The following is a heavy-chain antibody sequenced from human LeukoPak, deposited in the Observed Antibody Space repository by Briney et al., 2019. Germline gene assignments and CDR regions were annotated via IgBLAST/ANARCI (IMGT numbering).Heavy chain of an antibody. Sequence: ASVRVSCKASGYTFTSYGISWVRQAPGQGLEWMGWISAYNGNTNYAQKLQGRVTMTTDTSTSTAYMELRSLRSDDTAVYYCARDSSGSTSPPYYYYGMDVWGQGTTVIVSS. CDR3: ARDSSGSTSPPYYYYGMDV. D-gene: IGHD2-2*01. CDR1: GYTFTSYG. V-gene: IGHV1-18*01. J-gene: IGHJ6*02. CDR2: ISAYNGNT.